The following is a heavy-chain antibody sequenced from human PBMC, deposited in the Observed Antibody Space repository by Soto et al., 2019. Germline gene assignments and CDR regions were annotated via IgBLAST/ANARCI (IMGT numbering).Heavy chain of an antibody. J-gene: IGHJ4*02. CDR2: VSTYNGNT. CDR1: GYTFRDFG. V-gene: IGHV1-18*04. D-gene: IGHD6-6*01. Sequence: QVQLVQSGAEVKKPGASVKVSCETSGYTFRDFGISWVRQAPGQGLEWMGWVSTYNGNTNTAQRLQGRVTFTTHTSTRTPYMELTCLRLDDAAIYYCAIVDRSSWWAFDSWGQGTLVTVSS. CDR3: AIVDRSSWWAFDS.